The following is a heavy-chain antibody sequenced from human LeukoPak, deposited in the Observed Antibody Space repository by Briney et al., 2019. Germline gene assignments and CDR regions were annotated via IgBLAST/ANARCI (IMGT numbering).Heavy chain of an antibody. Sequence: SETLSLTCTVSVCSISSYYWSWIRQPPGKGLEWIGYIYYSGSTSYNPSLKSRVTISVDTSKNQFSLKLSSVTAADTAVYYCASTYCSGDSCYLDYWGQGTLVTVSS. CDR2: IYYSGST. D-gene: IGHD2-15*01. V-gene: IGHV4-59*08. CDR3: ASTYCSGDSCYLDY. CDR1: VCSISSYY. J-gene: IGHJ4*02.